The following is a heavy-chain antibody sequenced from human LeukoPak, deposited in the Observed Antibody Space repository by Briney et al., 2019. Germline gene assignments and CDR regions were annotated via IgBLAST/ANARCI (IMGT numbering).Heavy chain of an antibody. Sequence: GRSLRLSCAASGFTFDDYAMHWVRQAPGKGLEWVSAISGSGGSTYYADSVKGRFTISRDNSKNTLYLQMNSLRAEDTAVYHCAKEQIDILTGFDYWGQGTLVTVSS. CDR2: ISGSGGST. CDR1: GFTFDDYA. CDR3: AKEQIDILTGFDY. J-gene: IGHJ4*02. V-gene: IGHV3-23*01. D-gene: IGHD3-9*01.